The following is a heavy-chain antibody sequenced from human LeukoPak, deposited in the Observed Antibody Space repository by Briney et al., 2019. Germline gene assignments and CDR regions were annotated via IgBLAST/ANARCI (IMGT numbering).Heavy chain of an antibody. CDR2: ISYDGSNK. CDR3: ANSGIVVGPAAMPVKA. CDR1: GFTFSSYG. J-gene: IGHJ5*02. V-gene: IGHV3-30*18. D-gene: IGHD2-2*01. Sequence: GGSLRLSCAASGFTFSSYGMHWVRQAPGKGLEWVAVISYDGSNKYYADSVKGRFTISRDNSKNTLYLQMNSLRAEDTAVYYCANSGIVVGPAAMPVKAWGQGTVVTVS.